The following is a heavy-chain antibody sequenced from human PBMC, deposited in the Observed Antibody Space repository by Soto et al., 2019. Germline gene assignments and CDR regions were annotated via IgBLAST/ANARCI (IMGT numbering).Heavy chain of an antibody. CDR1: GLTFSSNG. D-gene: IGHD3-22*01. CDR3: AKDESRVVVPDNWFDS. CDR2: ISDSGGRT. Sequence: GGSLRLSCAASGLTFSSNGMSWVRQAPGKGLEWVSGISDSGGRTYYADSVKGRFTISRDNSKNTLYLQMNSLRAEDTAVYYCAKDESRVVVPDNWFDSWGQGTLVTVSS. V-gene: IGHV3-23*01. J-gene: IGHJ5*01.